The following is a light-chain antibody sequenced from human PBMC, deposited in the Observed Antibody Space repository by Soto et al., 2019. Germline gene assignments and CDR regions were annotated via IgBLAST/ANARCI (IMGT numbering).Light chain of an antibody. CDR3: LQHITYPLT. V-gene: IGKV1-17*01. CDR1: QGIRND. Sequence: DIQMTQFPSSLSASVGDRVTITCRASQGIRNDLAWYQQKPGKAPKRLIYAASSLQSGVPSRFSGSGSGTELSLAISILQPEDFATFYCLQHITYPLTFGQGTKVDIK. CDR2: AAS. J-gene: IGKJ1*01.